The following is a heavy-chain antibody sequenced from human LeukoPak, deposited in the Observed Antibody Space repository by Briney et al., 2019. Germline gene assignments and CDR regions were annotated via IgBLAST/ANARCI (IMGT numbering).Heavy chain of an antibody. CDR1: GFTFSDYY. V-gene: IGHV3-11*04. CDR2: ISSSGSTI. J-gene: IGHJ4*02. Sequence: PGGSLRLSCAASGFTFSDYYMSWIRQAPGKGLEWVSYISSSGSTIYYADSVKGRFTISRDNAKNSLYLQMNSQRAEDTAVYYCASQPPWFGGEPIDYWGQGTLVTVSS. CDR3: ASQPPWFGGEPIDY. D-gene: IGHD3-10*01.